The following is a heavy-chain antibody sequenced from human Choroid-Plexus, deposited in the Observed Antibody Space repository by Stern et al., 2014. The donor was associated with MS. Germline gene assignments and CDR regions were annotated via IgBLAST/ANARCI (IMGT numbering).Heavy chain of an antibody. CDR2: IYKDGSKA. D-gene: IGHD3-10*01. J-gene: IGHJ6*02. CDR1: GFNFSSYA. CDR3: ARDLLWFGEFDWGAMDV. Sequence: VQLVESGGGVVQPGRSLRLSCAATGFNFSSYAMQWVRQAPGKGPEWVAVIYKDGSKAYHEDSVKGRFTISRDNSKKTLFLQMNSLRLEDTADYYCARDLLWFGEFDWGAMDVWGHGTTVTVSS. V-gene: IGHV3-30-3*01.